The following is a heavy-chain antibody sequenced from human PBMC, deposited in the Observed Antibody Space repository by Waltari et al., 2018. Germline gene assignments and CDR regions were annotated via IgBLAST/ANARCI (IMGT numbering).Heavy chain of an antibody. CDR1: GYTFINYG. Sequence: QVQLVQSGSEMKKPGASVKVSCKASGYTFINYGVNWVRQAPGQGLEWMGWINTNTRKPTYAQCFTGRFVFSSDTSVNTAYLQISNLKTYDTAVYYCAIGDIVIVPAADNWFDPWGQGTLVTVSS. CDR3: AIGDIVIVPAADNWFDP. J-gene: IGHJ5*02. CDR2: INTNTRKP. V-gene: IGHV7-4-1*02. D-gene: IGHD2-15*01.